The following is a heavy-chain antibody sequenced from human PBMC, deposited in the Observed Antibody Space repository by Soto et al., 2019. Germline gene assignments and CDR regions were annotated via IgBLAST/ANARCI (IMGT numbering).Heavy chain of an antibody. CDR2: ISYDVSKK. V-gene: IGHV3-30*18. CDR1: GFTFSSFG. J-gene: IGHJ4*02. Sequence: QVQLVESGGGVVQPGRSLRLSCVASGFTFSSFGMNWVRQAPGKGLEWVAAISYDVSKKLYGDSVKGRFTISRDNSKNTLYLQMNSLRGEDTAVYYCAKSLMEPWLVPLDSWGQGTLVTVSS. CDR3: AKSLMEPWLVPLDS. D-gene: IGHD6-19*01.